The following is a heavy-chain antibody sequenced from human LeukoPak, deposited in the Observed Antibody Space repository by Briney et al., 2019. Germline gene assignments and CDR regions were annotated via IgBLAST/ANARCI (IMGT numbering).Heavy chain of an antibody. CDR3: ARGHKAAGY. CDR1: GGSFSGYY. J-gene: IGHJ4*02. V-gene: IGHV4-34*01. CDR2: INHSGST. Sequence: SETLSLTCAVYGGSFSGYYWSWIRQPPGKGLEWIGEINHSGSTNYNPSLKSRVTISVDTSKNQFSLKLSSVTAADTAVYYCARGHKAAGYWGQGTLVTVSP. D-gene: IGHD6-13*01.